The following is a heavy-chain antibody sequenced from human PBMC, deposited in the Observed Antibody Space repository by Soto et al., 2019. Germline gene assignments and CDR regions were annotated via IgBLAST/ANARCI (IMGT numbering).Heavy chain of an antibody. V-gene: IGHV3-30*14. Sequence: GGSLRLSCAASGFTFSSYAMHWVRQAPGKGLEWVAVISYDGSNKYYADSVKGRFTISRDNSKNTLYLQMNSLRAEDTAVYYCARDLGYYYGSGSYLVDVWGPGTLVTVSS. J-gene: IGHJ4*02. CDR3: ARDLGYYYGSGSYLVDV. CDR2: ISYDGSNK. CDR1: GFTFSSYA. D-gene: IGHD3-10*01.